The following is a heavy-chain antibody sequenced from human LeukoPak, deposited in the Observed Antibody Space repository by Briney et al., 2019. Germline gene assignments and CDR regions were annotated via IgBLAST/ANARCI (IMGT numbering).Heavy chain of an antibody. CDR1: GFTFSSYG. Sequence: HPGGSLRLSCAASGFTFSSYGMHWVRQAPGKGLEWVAFIRYDGSNKYYADSVKGRFTISRDNSKNTLYLQMNSLRAEDTAVYYCARVSSNYYYYYMDVWGKGTTVTVSS. J-gene: IGHJ6*03. CDR3: ARVSSNYYYYYMDV. V-gene: IGHV3-30*02. D-gene: IGHD4-11*01. CDR2: IRYDGSNK.